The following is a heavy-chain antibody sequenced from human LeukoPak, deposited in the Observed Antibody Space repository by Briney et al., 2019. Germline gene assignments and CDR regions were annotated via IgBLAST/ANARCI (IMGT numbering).Heavy chain of an antibody. Sequence: SETLSLTCAVYSGSFSGYYWSWIRQPPGKGLEWIGEINHSGSTNYNPSLKSRVTISVDTSKNQFSLKLSSVTAADTAVYNCARESGSGAGYMDVWGKGTTVTVSS. J-gene: IGHJ6*03. CDR2: INHSGST. D-gene: IGHD3-10*01. CDR1: SGSFSGYY. V-gene: IGHV4-34*01. CDR3: ARESGSGAGYMDV.